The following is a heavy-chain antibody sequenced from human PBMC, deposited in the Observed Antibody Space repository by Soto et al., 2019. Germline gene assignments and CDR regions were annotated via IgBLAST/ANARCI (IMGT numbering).Heavy chain of an antibody. Sequence: QVQLQESGPGLVKPSETLSLTCTVSGGSISSYYWSWIRQPPGKGLEWIGYIYYSGSTNYNPSLTSRVTISVDTPKNQFSLKLSSVTAADTALYYCASSYCYGSGSFNWFDPWGQGTLVTVSS. V-gene: IGHV4-59*01. CDR1: GGSISSYY. CDR3: ASSYCYGSGSFNWFDP. CDR2: IYYSGST. D-gene: IGHD3-10*01. J-gene: IGHJ5*02.